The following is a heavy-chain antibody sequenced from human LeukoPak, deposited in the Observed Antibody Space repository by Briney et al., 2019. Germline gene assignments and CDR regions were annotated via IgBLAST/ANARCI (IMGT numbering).Heavy chain of an antibody. CDR1: GFTFSTFA. CDR3: ARLGAFDI. CDR2: ISYDGSNK. Sequence: GGSLRLSCAASGFTFSTFAMHWVRQAPGKGLEWVAVISYDGSNKYYAESVKGRFTISRDDSKNTLYLQMNSLRAEDTAVYYCARLGAFDIWGQGAMVTVSS. V-gene: IGHV3-30-3*01. J-gene: IGHJ3*02.